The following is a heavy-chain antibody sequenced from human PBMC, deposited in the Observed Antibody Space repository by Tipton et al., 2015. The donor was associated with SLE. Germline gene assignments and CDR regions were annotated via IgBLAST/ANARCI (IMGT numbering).Heavy chain of an antibody. CDR3: AREDSSGWYDY. D-gene: IGHD6-19*01. CDR1: GGSISSHY. J-gene: IGHJ4*02. Sequence: TLSLTCTVSGGSISSHYWSWIRQPPGKGLEWIGYMYYSGSTNYNPSLKSRVTISVDTSKNQFSLKLSSVTAADTAVYYCAREDSSGWYDYWGQGTLVTVSS. CDR2: MYYSGST. V-gene: IGHV4-59*11.